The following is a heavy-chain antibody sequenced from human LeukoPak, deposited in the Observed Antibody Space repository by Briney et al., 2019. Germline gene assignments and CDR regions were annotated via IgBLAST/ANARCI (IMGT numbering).Heavy chain of an antibody. D-gene: IGHD4-17*01. Sequence: SETLSLTCTVSGGSISTYYWSWIRQPPGKGLEWIGYIYYSANTNYNPSLKSRVTISVDTSNNQFSLKLSSVTAADTAVYYCAREDPQTTVPEGMDVWGQGTTVTVSS. CDR2: IYYSANT. V-gene: IGHV4-59*01. J-gene: IGHJ6*02. CDR3: AREDPQTTVPEGMDV. CDR1: GGSISTYY.